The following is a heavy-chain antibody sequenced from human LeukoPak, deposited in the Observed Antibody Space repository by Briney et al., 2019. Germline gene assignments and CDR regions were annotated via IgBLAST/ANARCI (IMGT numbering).Heavy chain of an antibody. CDR3: VRDWFGEFH. D-gene: IGHD3-10*01. CDR2: ISSDGSST. CDR1: GFTFSSSW. J-gene: IGHJ4*02. V-gene: IGHV3-74*01. Sequence: PGGSLRLSCAASGFTFSSSWMHWARQAPGKGLVWVSRISSDGSSTIYADSVKGRFTISRDNAKSTLYLQMSSLRAEDTAVYYCVRDWFGEFHWGQGTLVTVSS.